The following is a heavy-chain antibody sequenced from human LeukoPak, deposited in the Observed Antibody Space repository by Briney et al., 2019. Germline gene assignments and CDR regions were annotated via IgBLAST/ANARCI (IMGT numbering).Heavy chain of an antibody. CDR3: ARGTRQQLDY. CDR2: ISPYNSNT. V-gene: IGHV1-18*04. CDR1: GYTFTTYT. Sequence: GASVKVPCKTSGYTFTTYTIAWVRQAPGQGLEWIGWISPYNSNTDYTHKLQGRITVTTDTSPSTAYMELRSLRSDDTALYYCARGTRQQLDYWGQGTLVSVSS. J-gene: IGHJ4*02. D-gene: IGHD6-13*01.